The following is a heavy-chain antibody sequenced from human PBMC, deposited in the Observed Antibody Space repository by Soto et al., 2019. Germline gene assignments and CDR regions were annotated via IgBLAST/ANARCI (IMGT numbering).Heavy chain of an antibody. D-gene: IGHD3-22*01. V-gene: IGHV3-23*01. CDR2: ISGSGGST. CDR1: GFTFSSYA. CDR3: AKAISLFDSSGSFDY. Sequence: GGSLRLSCAASGFTFSSYAMSWVRQAPGKGLEWVSAISGSGGSTYYADSVKGRFTISRDNSKNTLYLQMNSLRAEDTAVYYCAKAISLFDSSGSFDYWDQGTLVTAPQ. J-gene: IGHJ4*02.